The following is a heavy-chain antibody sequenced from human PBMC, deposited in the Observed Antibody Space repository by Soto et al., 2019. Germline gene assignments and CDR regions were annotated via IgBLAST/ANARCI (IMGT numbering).Heavy chain of an antibody. CDR3: ARQRGYYYGSGSPLGYFDY. J-gene: IGHJ4*02. V-gene: IGHV4-31*03. D-gene: IGHD3-10*01. CDR2: IYYSGST. Sequence: QVQLQESGPGLVKPSQTLPLTCTVSGGSISSGGYYWSWIRQHPGKGLEWIGYIYYSGSTYYNPSLKSRVTISVDTSKNQFSLKLSSVTAADTAVYYCARQRGYYYGSGSPLGYFDYWGQGTLVTVSS. CDR1: GGSISSGGYY.